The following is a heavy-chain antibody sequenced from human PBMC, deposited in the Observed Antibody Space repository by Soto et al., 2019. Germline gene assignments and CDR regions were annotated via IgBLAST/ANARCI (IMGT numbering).Heavy chain of an antibody. CDR2: IYSGGTT. Sequence: PGGSLRVSCFASAFTVSSNFMNWVRQAPGKGLEWVSLIYSGGTTYYADSVKGRFTISRDNSKNTLYLQMNNLRAEDTAVYYCVGAVYFTHDHRAEGSFDCSGQGTLVTVSS. V-gene: IGHV3-66*01. CDR1: AFTVSSNF. J-gene: IGHJ4*02. CDR3: VGAVYFTHDHRAEGSFDC. D-gene: IGHD2-8*01.